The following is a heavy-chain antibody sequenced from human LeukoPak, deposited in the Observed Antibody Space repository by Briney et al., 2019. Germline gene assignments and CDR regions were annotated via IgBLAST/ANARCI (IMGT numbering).Heavy chain of an antibody. Sequence: SETLSLTCAVSGGSISSSNWWSWVRQPPGKGLEWIGEIYHSGSTNYNPSLKSRVTISVGKSKNQFSLKLSSVTAADTAVYYCARGAHDYGDYGDWGQGTLVTVSS. CDR1: GGSISSSNW. V-gene: IGHV4-4*02. D-gene: IGHD4-17*01. CDR3: ARGAHDYGDYGD. CDR2: IYHSGST. J-gene: IGHJ4*02.